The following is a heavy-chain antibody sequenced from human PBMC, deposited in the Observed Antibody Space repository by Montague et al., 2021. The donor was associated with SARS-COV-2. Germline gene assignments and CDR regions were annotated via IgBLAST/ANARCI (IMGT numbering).Heavy chain of an antibody. CDR1: GDSISTDNW. CDR2: IYHTGST. D-gene: IGHD1-20*01. CDR3: ARDQGYNWNYYYYYGMDV. Sequence: SETLSLTCVVSGDSISTDNWWTWVRLPPGKGLEWVGEIYHTGSTDYNPSINSRVSISVDTSKNQFSLKLSSVTAADTAVYYCARDQGYNWNYYYYYGMDVWGQGTTVTVSS. V-gene: IGHV4-4*02. J-gene: IGHJ6*02.